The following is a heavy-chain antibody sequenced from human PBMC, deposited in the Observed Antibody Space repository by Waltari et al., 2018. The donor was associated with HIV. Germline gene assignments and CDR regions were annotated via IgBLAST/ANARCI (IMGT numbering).Heavy chain of an antibody. CDR2: INPNSGGT. D-gene: IGHD6-19*01. CDR3: ATDSSGWRGYYYGMDV. Sequence: VQLVQSGAEVKKPGASVKVSCKASGYTFTGYYMHWVRQAHGQGLEWMGWINPNSGGTNYAQKFQGWVTMTRDTSISTAYMELSRLRSDDTAVYYCATDSSGWRGYYYGMDVWGQGTTVTVSS. V-gene: IGHV1-2*04. J-gene: IGHJ6*02. CDR1: GYTFTGYY.